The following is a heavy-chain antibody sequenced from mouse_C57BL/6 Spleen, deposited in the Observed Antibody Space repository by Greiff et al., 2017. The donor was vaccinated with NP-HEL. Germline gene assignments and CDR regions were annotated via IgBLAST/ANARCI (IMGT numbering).Heavy chain of an antibody. D-gene: IGHD1-1*01. CDR1: GYTFTDYY. CDR2: INPNNGGT. J-gene: IGHJ2*01. CDR3: ARSDYGSRKDYFDY. V-gene: IGHV1-26*01. Sequence: EVQLQQSGPELVKPGASVKISCKASGYTFTDYYMNWVKQSHGKSLEWIGDINPNNGGTSYNQKFKGKATLTVDKSSSTAYMELRSLTSEDSAVYYFARSDYGSRKDYFDYWGQGNPLPVPS.